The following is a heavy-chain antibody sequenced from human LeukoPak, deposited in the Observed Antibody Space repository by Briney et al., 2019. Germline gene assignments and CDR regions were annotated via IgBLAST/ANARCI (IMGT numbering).Heavy chain of an antibody. V-gene: IGHV3-13*01. Sequence: GGSLRLSCVASGFTFSNYDMHWVRQGTGKGLEWVSGIGTGGDTHYPDSVKGRFTISRENSKNSLFLQMNSLRVGDTAMYYCARAARFYGSSGAHAFDIWGQGTMVTVS. CDR3: ARAARFYGSSGAHAFDI. CDR1: GFTFSNYD. CDR2: IGTGGDT. D-gene: IGHD3-22*01. J-gene: IGHJ3*02.